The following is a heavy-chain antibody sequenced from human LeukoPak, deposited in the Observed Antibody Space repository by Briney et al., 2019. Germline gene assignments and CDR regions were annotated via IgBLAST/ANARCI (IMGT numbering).Heavy chain of an antibody. D-gene: IGHD3-10*01. CDR1: GFTFSDYY. V-gene: IGHV3-11*01. CDR2: ISSSGSTI. Sequence: GGSLRLSCAASGFTFSDYYMIWIRQAPGKGLEWVSYISSSGSTIYYADSVKGRFTISRDNAKNSLYLQMNSLRAEDTAVYYCARDYDYGSGSSFDYWGQGTLVTVSS. J-gene: IGHJ4*02. CDR3: ARDYDYGSGSSFDY.